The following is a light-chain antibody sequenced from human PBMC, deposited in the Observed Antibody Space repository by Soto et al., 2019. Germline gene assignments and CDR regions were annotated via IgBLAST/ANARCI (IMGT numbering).Light chain of an antibody. V-gene: IGKV3-20*01. J-gene: IGKJ1*01. Sequence: EIVLTQSPGTLSLSPGEGATLSCRASQSVSNNYLAWYQQKPGQAPRLLIYGVSTRATGIPDRFSGSGSGTDFTLTISRLEPQDFAVYYCQEYGGAPQTFGQGTKVEI. CDR2: GVS. CDR1: QSVSNNY. CDR3: QEYGGAPQT.